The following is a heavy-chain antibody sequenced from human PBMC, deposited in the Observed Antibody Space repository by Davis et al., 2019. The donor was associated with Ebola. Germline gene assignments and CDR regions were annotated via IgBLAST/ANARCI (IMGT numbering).Heavy chain of an antibody. CDR1: ADSISSSSYY. CDR2: IYYSGST. CDR3: ARYQSLMVYASLGYYYYGMDV. J-gene: IGHJ6*04. V-gene: IGHV4-39*01. D-gene: IGHD2-8*01. Sequence: MPSETLSLTCSVSADSISSSSYYWGWIRQPPGKGLEWIGSIYYSGSTYYTPSLKSRVTISVDTSKNQFSLKLSSVTAADTAVYYCARYQSLMVYASLGYYYYGMDVWGKGTTVTVSS.